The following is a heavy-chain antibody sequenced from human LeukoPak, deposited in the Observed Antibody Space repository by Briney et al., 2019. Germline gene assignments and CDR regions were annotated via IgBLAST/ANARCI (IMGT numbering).Heavy chain of an antibody. J-gene: IGHJ4*02. CDR2: ISRGSSYI. Sequence: GGSLRLSCAASGFTFSSYNMNWVRQAPGKGLEWVSSISRGSSYIYYADSVKGRFTISRDNAKNSLYLQTNSLRAEDTAVYYCARHGVVVPAAIGDYFDYWGQGTLVTVSS. D-gene: IGHD2-2*01. CDR1: GFTFSSYN. CDR3: ARHGVVVPAAIGDYFDY. V-gene: IGHV3-21*01.